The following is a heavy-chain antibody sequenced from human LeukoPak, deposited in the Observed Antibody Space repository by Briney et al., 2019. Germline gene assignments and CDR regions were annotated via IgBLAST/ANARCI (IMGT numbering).Heavy chain of an antibody. CDR2: INSDGSST. Sequence: GGSLRLSCAASGFTFTSYEMNWVRQAPGKGLVWVSRINSDGSSTSYADSVKGRFTISRDNAKNTLYLQMNSLRAEDTAVYYCARATLIAAAPFDYWGQGTLVTVSS. D-gene: IGHD6-25*01. J-gene: IGHJ4*02. CDR3: ARATLIAAAPFDY. CDR1: GFTFTSYE. V-gene: IGHV3-74*01.